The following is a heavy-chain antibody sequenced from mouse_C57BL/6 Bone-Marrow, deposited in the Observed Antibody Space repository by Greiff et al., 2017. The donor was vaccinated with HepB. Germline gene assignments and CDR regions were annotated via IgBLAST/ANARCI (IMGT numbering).Heavy chain of an antibody. CDR3: ARWDTTVVGRGYFDV. Sequence: QVQLQQPGAELVRPGSSVKLSCKASGYTFTSYWMHWVKQRPIQGLEWIGNIDPSDSETHYNQKFKDKATLTVDKSSSTAYMQLSSLTSEDSAVYYCARWDTTVVGRGYFDVWGTGTTVTVAS. CDR1: GYTFTSYW. CDR2: IDPSDSET. D-gene: IGHD1-1*01. J-gene: IGHJ1*03. V-gene: IGHV1-52*01.